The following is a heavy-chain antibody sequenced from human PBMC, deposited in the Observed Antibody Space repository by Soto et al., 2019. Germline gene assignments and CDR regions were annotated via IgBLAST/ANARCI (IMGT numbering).Heavy chain of an antibody. CDR3: ARYFDWPSAFDI. J-gene: IGHJ3*02. Sequence: SETLSLTCTVSGGSISGYYWSWIRQPPGKRLEWIGYINYSGSTNYNPSLKSRVTISVDTSKKQFSLKLGSVTAADTAAYYCARYFDWPSAFDIWGQGTMVTVSS. CDR2: INYSGST. V-gene: IGHV4-59*01. CDR1: GGSISGYY. D-gene: IGHD3-9*01.